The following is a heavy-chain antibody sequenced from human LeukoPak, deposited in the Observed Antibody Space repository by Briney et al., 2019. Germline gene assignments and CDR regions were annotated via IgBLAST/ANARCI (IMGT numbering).Heavy chain of an antibody. CDR3: ARDPYYCDSSGYYPFDY. V-gene: IGHV3-23*01. Sequence: GGSLRLSCAASGFTFSSYAMSWVRQAPGKGLEWVSAISGSGGSTYYADSVKGRFTISRDNSKNTLYLQMNSLRAEDTAVYYCARDPYYCDSSGYYPFDYWGQGTLVTVSS. CDR2: ISGSGGST. CDR1: GFTFSSYA. J-gene: IGHJ4*02. D-gene: IGHD3-22*01.